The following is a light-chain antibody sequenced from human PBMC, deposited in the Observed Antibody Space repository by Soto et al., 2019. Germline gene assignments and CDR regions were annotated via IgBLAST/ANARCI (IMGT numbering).Light chain of an antibody. CDR3: QSYDSSLSAYV. J-gene: IGLJ1*01. CDR1: SSNIGAGYD. V-gene: IGLV1-40*01. Sequence: QLVLAQPPSVSGAPGQKVTISCTGSSSNIGAGYDLHWYQQLPGTAPKLLRYGNSNRPSGVPDRFSGSKSGTSASLAITGLQAEDEADYYCQSYDSSLSAYVFGTGTKLTVL. CDR2: GNS.